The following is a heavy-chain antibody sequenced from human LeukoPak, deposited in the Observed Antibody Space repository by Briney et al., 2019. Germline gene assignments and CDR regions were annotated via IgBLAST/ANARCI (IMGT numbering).Heavy chain of an antibody. D-gene: IGHD4-17*01. J-gene: IGHJ4*02. CDR3: ATYFYGEYGSYYFDY. CDR1: GAFITNSHW. CDR2: IYHSGTT. Sequence: SETLSPTCAVSGAFITNSHWWSWARQPPGKGLEWIGEIYHSGTTNYNPSLKRRVTMSVDKPKNQFSLELSSVTAADTAIYYCATYFYGEYGSYYFDYWGQGTLVTVSS. V-gene: IGHV4-4*02.